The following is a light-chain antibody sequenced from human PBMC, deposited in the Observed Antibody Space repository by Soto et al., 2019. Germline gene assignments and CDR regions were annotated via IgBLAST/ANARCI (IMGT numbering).Light chain of an antibody. V-gene: IGLV1-44*01. CDR2: SNN. Sequence: QSVLTQPPSASGTPGQRVTISCSGSSSNIGSNTVNWYQELPGTAPKLLIYSNNQRPSGVADRFSGSNSGTSAPLAISGLQSEDEAHYCYAACDDSLNGEVFGAGTKLTVL. J-gene: IGLJ2*01. CDR3: AACDDSLNGEV. CDR1: SSNIGSNT.